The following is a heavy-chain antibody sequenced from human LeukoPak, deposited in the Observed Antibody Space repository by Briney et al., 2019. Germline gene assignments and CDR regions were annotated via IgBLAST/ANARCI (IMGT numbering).Heavy chain of an antibody. CDR3: ARDQSSGGVDY. J-gene: IGHJ4*02. V-gene: IGHV3-53*04. CDR1: GFTVSSNH. CDR2: IYSGGST. D-gene: IGHD3-10*01. Sequence: GGSLRLSCAASGFTVSSNHMHWVRQAPGKGLEWVSVIYSGGSTYYADSVKGRFTISRHNSKNTLYLQMNSLRAEDTAVYYCARDQSSGGVDYWGQGTLVTVSS.